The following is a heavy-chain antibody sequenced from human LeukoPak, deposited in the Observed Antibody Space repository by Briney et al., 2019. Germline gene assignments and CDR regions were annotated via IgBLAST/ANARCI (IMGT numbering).Heavy chain of an antibody. J-gene: IGHJ4*02. CDR1: GFTFSSYG. CDR3: ARRGEGYYDSSGYPDY. CDR2: IWYDGSNK. Sequence: GGSLRLSCAASGFTFSSYGMHWVRQVPGKGLEWVAVIWYDGSNKYYADSVKGRFTISRDNSKNTLYLQMNSLRAEDTAVYYCARRGEGYYDSSGYPDYWGQGTLVTVSS. D-gene: IGHD3-22*01. V-gene: IGHV3-33*01.